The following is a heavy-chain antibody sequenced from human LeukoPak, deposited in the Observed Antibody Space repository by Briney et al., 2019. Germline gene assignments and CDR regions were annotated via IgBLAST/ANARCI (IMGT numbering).Heavy chain of an antibody. CDR2: ITHSGST. CDR1: LGSLSEYY. CDR3: ARGGNKGPYLVATSQFLDY. J-gene: IGHJ4*02. D-gene: IGHD5-12*01. Sequence: PSGTLSLTRPVYLGSLSEYYWSWLRQPPWRGLAWIWEITHSGSTNYNPSLKSRVTISVDTSTNQFSLKLSSVTAADTAVYYCARGGNKGPYLVATSQFLDYWGQGTLVTVSS. V-gene: IGHV4-34*01.